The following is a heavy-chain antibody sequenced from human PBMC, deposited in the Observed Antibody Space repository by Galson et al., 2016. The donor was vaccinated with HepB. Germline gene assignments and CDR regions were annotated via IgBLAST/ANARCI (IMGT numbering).Heavy chain of an antibody. CDR1: GFSLSTSGTC. CDR3: ARAYGLAASGGIDV. J-gene: IGHJ6*02. CDR2: IDWDDDK. D-gene: IGHD4-17*01. Sequence: LVKPTQTLTLTCTFSGFSLSTSGTCVSWIRQPPGKALEWLALIDWDDDKYYSTSLKTRLTISKDTSKNQVVLTMTNMDPVDTATYYCARAYGLAASGGIDVWGQGTTVTVSS. V-gene: IGHV2-70*01.